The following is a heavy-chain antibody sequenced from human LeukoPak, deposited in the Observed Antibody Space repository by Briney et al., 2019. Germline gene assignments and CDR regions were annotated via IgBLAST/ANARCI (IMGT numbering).Heavy chain of an antibody. J-gene: IGHJ3*02. CDR2: INPTGGST. CDR1: GYTFPSYF. Sequence: ASVKVSCKASGYTFPSYFMHWVRQAPGQGLEWMGIINPTGGSTTYAQKFQGRVTMTRDTSTSTVYMELSSLRSDDTAVYYCARSISDAFDIWGQGTMVTVSS. V-gene: IGHV1-46*01. CDR3: ARSISDAFDI. D-gene: IGHD2-21*01.